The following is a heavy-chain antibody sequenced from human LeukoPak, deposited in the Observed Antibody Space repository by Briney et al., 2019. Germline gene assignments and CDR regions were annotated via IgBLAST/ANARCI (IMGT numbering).Heavy chain of an antibody. D-gene: IGHD1-7*01. CDR3: ARAELGEKYYYYYYMDV. CDR1: GYTFTDYY. V-gene: IGHV1-2*02. CDR2: INPNSGGT. Sequence: GASVKVSCKASGYTFTDYYMHWARQAPGQGLAWMGWINPNSGGTNFAQKFQGRVAMTRDTSISTAYLELGSLRSDDTAVYYCARAELGEKYYYYYYMDVWGKGTTVTVS. J-gene: IGHJ6*03.